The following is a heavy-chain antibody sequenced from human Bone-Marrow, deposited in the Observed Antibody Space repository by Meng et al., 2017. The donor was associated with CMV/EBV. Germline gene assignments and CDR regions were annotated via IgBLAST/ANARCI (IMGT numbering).Heavy chain of an antibody. V-gene: IGHV3-9*01. CDR2: ISWNRATI. CDR1: GFIFDEYV. J-gene: IGHJ6*02. CDR3: VKDIGNYYGSGTYYGPFAMDV. D-gene: IGHD3-10*01. Sequence: GGSLRLSCAASGFIFDEYVMHWVRQAPGQGLEWVSGISWNRATIAYADSVKGRFTISRDDAENSLYLEMNSLRPEDTALYYCVKDIGNYYGSGTYYGPFAMDVWGQGTSVTVSS.